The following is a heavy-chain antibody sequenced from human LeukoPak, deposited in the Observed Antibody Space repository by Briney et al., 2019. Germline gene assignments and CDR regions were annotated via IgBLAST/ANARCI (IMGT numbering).Heavy chain of an antibody. V-gene: IGHV4-34*01. J-gene: IGHJ6*03. Sequence: SETLSLTCAVYGGSFSGYYWSWIRQPPGKGLEWIGEINHSGSTNYNPSLKSRVTISVDTSKNQFSLKLSSVTAADTAVYYCASSRTRRSNLDYYYYYMDVWGKGTTVTVSS. D-gene: IGHD4-11*01. CDR3: ASSRTRRSNLDYYYYYMDV. CDR2: INHSGST. CDR1: GGSFSGYY.